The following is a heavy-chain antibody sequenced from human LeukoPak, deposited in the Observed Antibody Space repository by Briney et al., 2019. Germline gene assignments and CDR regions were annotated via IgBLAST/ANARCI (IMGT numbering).Heavy chain of an antibody. CDR3: ARERGPSYYYYYMDV. V-gene: IGHV4-34*01. J-gene: IGHJ6*03. CDR1: GGSFSGYY. Sequence: SETLSLTCAVYGGSFSGYYWSWIRQPPGKGLEWIGEINHSGSTNYNPSLKSRLTISVDTSKNQFSLKLSSVTAADTAVYYCARERGPSYYYYYMDVWGKGTTVTVSS. CDR2: INHSGST.